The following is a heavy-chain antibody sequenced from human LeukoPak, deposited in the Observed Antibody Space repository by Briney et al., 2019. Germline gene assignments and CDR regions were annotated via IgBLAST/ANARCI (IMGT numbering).Heavy chain of an antibody. J-gene: IGHJ4*02. V-gene: IGHV5-10-1*01. CDR2: IDPSDSYS. CDR1: GYTFISYW. D-gene: IGHD1-7*01. CDR3: ARQGAIAGTTIDY. Sequence: KHGESLKISCKGSGYTFISYWISWVRQMPGKGLEWMGKIDPSDSYSNYSPSFQGHVTISLDKSISTAYLQWSSLKASDTAMYYCARQGAIAGTTIDYWGRGTPVTVSS.